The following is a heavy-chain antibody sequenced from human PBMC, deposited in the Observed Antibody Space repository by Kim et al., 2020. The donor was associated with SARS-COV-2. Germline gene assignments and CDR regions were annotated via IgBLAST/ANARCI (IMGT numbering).Heavy chain of an antibody. J-gene: IGHJ4*02. Sequence: PSHKSRDTISVDTSKNQSSLKLSSVTAADTAVYYCARDRDYYDSSGGFDYWGQGTLVTVSS. V-gene: IGHV4-39*07. CDR3: ARDRDYYDSSGGFDY. D-gene: IGHD3-22*01.